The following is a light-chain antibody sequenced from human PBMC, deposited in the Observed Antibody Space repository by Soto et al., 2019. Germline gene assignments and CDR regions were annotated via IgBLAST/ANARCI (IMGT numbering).Light chain of an antibody. V-gene: IGKV3-11*01. CDR2: DAS. Sequence: EIVLTQSPATLSLSPGERAALSCRASQSVSSHLDWYQQKPGQAPRLLIYDASNRATGLPARFSGSGSGTDFTLIISSLEPEDLAVDYCQQRSNWHLTFGGGTKVEIK. CDR3: QQRSNWHLT. J-gene: IGKJ4*01. CDR1: QSVSSH.